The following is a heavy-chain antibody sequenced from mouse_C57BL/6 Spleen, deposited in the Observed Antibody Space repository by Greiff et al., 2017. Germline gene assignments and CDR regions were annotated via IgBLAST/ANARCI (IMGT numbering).Heavy chain of an antibody. CDR3: ARGKRDGYYYAMDC. CDR2: INPYNGGT. CDR1: GYTFTDYY. V-gene: IGHV1-19*01. Sequence: VQLQQSGPVLVKPGASVKMSCKASGYTFTDYYMNWVKQSHGKSLEWIGVINPYNGGTSYNQKFKGKATLTVDKSSSTAYMELNSLTSEDSAVYYCARGKRDGYYYAMDCWGQGTSVTVSS. D-gene: IGHD2-3*01. J-gene: IGHJ4*01.